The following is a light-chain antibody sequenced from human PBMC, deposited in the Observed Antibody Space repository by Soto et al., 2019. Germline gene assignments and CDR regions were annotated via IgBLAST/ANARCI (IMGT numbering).Light chain of an antibody. CDR1: SSDVGGYNY. Sequence: QSVLTQPSSVSGSPGQSVTISCTGTSSDVGGYNYVSWYQQHPGKAPKLMIYDVSKRPSGVPDRFSGSKSDNTASLTSSGLQAEDEADYYCCSYAGSYTYVFGTGTKVTVL. V-gene: IGLV2-11*01. CDR3: CSYAGSYTYV. J-gene: IGLJ1*01. CDR2: DVS.